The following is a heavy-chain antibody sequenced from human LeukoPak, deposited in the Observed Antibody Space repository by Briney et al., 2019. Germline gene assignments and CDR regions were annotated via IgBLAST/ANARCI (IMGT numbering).Heavy chain of an antibody. CDR2: ISSSGNTI. J-gene: IGHJ6*02. V-gene: IGHV3-11*01. Sequence: PGGSLRLSCAASGFTFSDYFMTWIRQAPGKRLEWISYISSSGNTISYADSVRGRFTISRDNTKNSLFLQLKSLRAEDTAVYYCARGEECRGGSCYSDFYYYYGMDVWGQGTTVTVSS. CDR1: GFTFSDYF. D-gene: IGHD2-15*01. CDR3: ARGEECRGGSCYSDFYYYYGMDV.